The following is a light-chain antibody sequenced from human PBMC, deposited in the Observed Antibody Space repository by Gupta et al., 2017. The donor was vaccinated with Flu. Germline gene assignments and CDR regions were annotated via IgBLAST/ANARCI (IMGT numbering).Light chain of an antibody. V-gene: IGKV3-15*01. Sequence: ATLSVSPGERATLSCRASQSVTTNLAWYQQKPGQAPRLLIYAASTRATGIPARFSGSGSGTEFTLTISSLQSEDFAVYYCQQYNNWPPLTFGGGTKVQIK. CDR1: QSVTTN. J-gene: IGKJ4*01. CDR2: AAS. CDR3: QQYNNWPPLT.